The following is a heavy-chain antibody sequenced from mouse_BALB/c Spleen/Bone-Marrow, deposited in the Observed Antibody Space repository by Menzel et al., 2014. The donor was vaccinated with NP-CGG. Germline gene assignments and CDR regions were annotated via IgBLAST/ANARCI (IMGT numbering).Heavy chain of an antibody. D-gene: IGHD2-1*01. CDR3: TRSNGNWFAY. CDR2: INPSNGGT. V-gene: IGHV1S81*02. J-gene: IGHJ3*01. Sequence: VQLQQSGAELVKPGASVKLSCKASGYTFTSYYMYWVKQRPGQGLEWIGEINPSNGGTNFNEKFKSKATLPVDKSSSTAYMQLSSLTSEDSAVYYCTRSNGNWFAYWGQGTLVTVSA. CDR1: GYTFTSYY.